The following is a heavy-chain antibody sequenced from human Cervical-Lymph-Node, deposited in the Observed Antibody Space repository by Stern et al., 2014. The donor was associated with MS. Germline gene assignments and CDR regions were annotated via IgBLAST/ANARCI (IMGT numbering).Heavy chain of an antibody. CDR1: GGSISSYY. V-gene: IGHV4-4*07. CDR3: ARWGAALEDYYYGMDV. J-gene: IGHJ6*02. CDR2: IHTSGNI. Sequence: QVQLQESGPGLVQPSETLSLTCSVSGGSISSYYWNWIRQPAGKGLEWIWRIHTSGNINYNPSLKSRVTMSVDTSKTQFSLKLTSVTAADTAVYYCARWGAALEDYYYGMDVWGQGTTVTVSS. D-gene: IGHD6-13*01.